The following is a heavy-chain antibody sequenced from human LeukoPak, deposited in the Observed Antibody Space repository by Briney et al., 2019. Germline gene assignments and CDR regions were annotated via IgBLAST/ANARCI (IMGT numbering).Heavy chain of an antibody. D-gene: IGHD2-2*02. J-gene: IGHJ3*02. CDR1: GFTFGSYS. V-gene: IGHV3-30*04. Sequence: GGSLRLSCAASGFTFGSYSFHWVRLAPGKGLEWVAVISYDGSNKHYADSVKGRFTMSRDNSKNTLYLQMNSLRGDDTAVYYCARDLPYFQLLYRSSEWYAFDIWGQGTMVTVSS. CDR2: ISYDGSNK. CDR3: ARDLPYFQLLYRSSEWYAFDI.